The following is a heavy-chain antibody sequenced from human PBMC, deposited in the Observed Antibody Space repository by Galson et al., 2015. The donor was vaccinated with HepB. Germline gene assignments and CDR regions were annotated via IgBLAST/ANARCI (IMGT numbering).Heavy chain of an antibody. J-gene: IGHJ4*02. CDR3: AKDRAYYDSSGSLDH. Sequence: SLRLSCAASGFTFSSYGMHWVRQAPGKGLEWVTFIRYDGGNKYYADSVKGRFSISRDNSKNTLYLQMNSLRVEDTGVFYCAKDRAYYDSSGSLDHWGQGTLVTVSS. CDR1: GFTFSSYG. D-gene: IGHD3-22*01. V-gene: IGHV3-30*02. CDR2: IRYDGGNK.